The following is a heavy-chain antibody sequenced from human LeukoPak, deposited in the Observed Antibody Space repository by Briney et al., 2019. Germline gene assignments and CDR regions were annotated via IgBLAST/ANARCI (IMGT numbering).Heavy chain of an antibody. CDR2: IYASGST. D-gene: IGHD6-19*01. CDR3: ARGPYSSGWYAFHY. Sequence: PSETLSLTCTVSGDSISSYYWSWIRQPAGKGLEWIGRIYASGSTNYNPSLKSRVTMSVDTSKNQFSLKLNSVTAADTAVYYCARGPYSSGWYAFHYWGQGTLVNVSS. CDR1: GDSISSYY. J-gene: IGHJ4*02. V-gene: IGHV4-4*07.